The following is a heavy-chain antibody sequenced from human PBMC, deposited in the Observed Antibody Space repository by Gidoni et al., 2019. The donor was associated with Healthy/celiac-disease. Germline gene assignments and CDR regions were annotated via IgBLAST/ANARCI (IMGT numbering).Heavy chain of an antibody. J-gene: IGHJ6*02. CDR2: SSLNSGSI. CDR1: GFTYDDYA. CDR3: ANDGAYGYYVMDV. Sequence: EVPLVEYGGGLVQPGRSMSIPCAASGFTYDDYAMHWVRQAPGKVQEWCSGSSLNSGSIGYADSVKGRFTISRDNAKNSLYLQMNGLRAEDTALYYCANDGAYGYYVMDVWGQGTTVTVSS. V-gene: IGHV3-9*01. D-gene: IGHD4-17*01.